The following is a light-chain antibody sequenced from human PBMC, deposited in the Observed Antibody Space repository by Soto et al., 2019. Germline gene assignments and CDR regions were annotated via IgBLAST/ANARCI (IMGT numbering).Light chain of an antibody. Sequence: EIVLTQSPGTLSLSPGERATLSCRASQSVSSSYLAWYQQKPGQAPRLLIYGASSRATGIPDSFSGSGSGTDFTLNIRRLEPEDLAVYYCQQYGSSPRITFGQGTRLEIK. CDR1: QSVSSSY. J-gene: IGKJ5*01. CDR2: GAS. CDR3: QQYGSSPRIT. V-gene: IGKV3-20*01.